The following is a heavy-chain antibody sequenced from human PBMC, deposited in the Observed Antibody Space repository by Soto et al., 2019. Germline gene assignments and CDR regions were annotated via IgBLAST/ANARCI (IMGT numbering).Heavy chain of an antibody. J-gene: IGHJ4*02. Sequence: EVQVLESGGGLVQPGRSLRLSCAASGFTFSNYAMSWVRQAPGQGLDWVSAISGSGGTTYYADSVKGRFTISRDNSKNTLFLQMNSLRAEDAAVYYCAKFFVETGSNSGWPWSFHYRGQGTLVTVSS. CDR3: AKFFVETGSNSGWPWSFHY. CDR1: GFTFSNYA. D-gene: IGHD6-25*01. CDR2: ISGSGGTT. V-gene: IGHV3-23*01.